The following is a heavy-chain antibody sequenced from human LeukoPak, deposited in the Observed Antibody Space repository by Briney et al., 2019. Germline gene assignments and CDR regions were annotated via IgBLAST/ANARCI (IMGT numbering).Heavy chain of an antibody. V-gene: IGHV4-59*01. J-gene: IGHJ4*02. D-gene: IGHD3-22*01. Sequence: SEALSLTCTVSGGSISSYYWSWIRQPPGKGLEWIGYIYYSGSTNYNPSLKSRVTISVDTSKNQFSLKLSSVTAADTAVYYCARTYLTYYDSSGFEYWGQGTLVTVSS. CDR3: ARTYLTYYDSSGFEY. CDR2: IYYSGST. CDR1: GGSISSYY.